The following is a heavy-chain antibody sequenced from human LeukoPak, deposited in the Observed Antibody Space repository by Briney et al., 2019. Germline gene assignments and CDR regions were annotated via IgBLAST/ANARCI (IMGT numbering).Heavy chain of an antibody. J-gene: IGHJ4*02. D-gene: IGHD3-22*01. V-gene: IGHV1-8*01. CDR3: ARSWSSGYYALYYFDY. CDR2: MNPNSGNT. Sequence: AASVKVSCKASGYTLTSYDINWVRQATGQGLEWMGWMNPNSGNTGYAQKFQGRVTMTRNTSISTAYMELSILRSEDTAVYYCARSWSSGYYALYYFDYWGQGTLVTVSS. CDR1: GYTLTSYD.